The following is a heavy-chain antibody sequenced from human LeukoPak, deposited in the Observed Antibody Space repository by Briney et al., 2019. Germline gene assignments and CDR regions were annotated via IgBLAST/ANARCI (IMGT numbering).Heavy chain of an antibody. CDR2: ISGDGART. CDR3: AKTVVVITFRFDS. J-gene: IGHJ4*02. V-gene: IGHV3-23*01. Sequence: GGSLRLSCADSGFTVSSNYMSWVRQAPGKGLEWVSAISGDGARTYYADSVKGRFTISRDNSKNTLDLQMNSLRAEDTAIYYCAKTVVVITFRFDSWGQGSLVTVSS. D-gene: IGHD2-21*01. CDR1: GFTVSSNY.